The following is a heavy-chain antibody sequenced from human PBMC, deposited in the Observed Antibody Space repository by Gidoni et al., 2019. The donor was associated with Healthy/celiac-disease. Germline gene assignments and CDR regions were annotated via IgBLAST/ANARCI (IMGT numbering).Heavy chain of an antibody. CDR3: ASRGRCSGGSCRANDAFDI. Sequence: QVQLVQSGAEVKKPGASVKVSCKSSGYTFTSYGISWVRQAPGQGLEWMGWISAYNGNTNYAQKLQGRVTMTTDTSTSTAYMELRSLRSDDTAVYYCASRGRCSGGSCRANDAFDIWGQGTMVTVSS. J-gene: IGHJ3*02. CDR1: GYTFTSYG. CDR2: ISAYNGNT. D-gene: IGHD2-15*01. V-gene: IGHV1-18*04.